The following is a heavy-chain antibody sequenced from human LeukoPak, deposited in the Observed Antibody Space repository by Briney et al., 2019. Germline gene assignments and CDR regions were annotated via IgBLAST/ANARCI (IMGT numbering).Heavy chain of an antibody. J-gene: IGHJ6*03. CDR3: ARVYCSSTSCYYYYYYYMDV. CDR1: GFTFSSYA. V-gene: IGHV3-23*01. D-gene: IGHD2-2*01. Sequence: QAGGSLRLSCAASGFTFSSYAMSWVRQAPGKGLEWVSAISGSGGSTYYADSVKGRFTFSRDNSKNTLYLQMNSLRAEDTAVYYCARVYCSSTSCYYYYYYYMDVWGKGTTVTVSS. CDR2: ISGSGGST.